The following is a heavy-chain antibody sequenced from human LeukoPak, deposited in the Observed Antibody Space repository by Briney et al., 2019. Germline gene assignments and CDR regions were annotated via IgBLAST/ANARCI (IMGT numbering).Heavy chain of an antibody. V-gene: IGHV4-4*07. CDR2: IYTSGST. J-gene: IGHJ5*02. CDR1: GVSISSYY. CDR3: AREGIVVVPAARSDKFWFDP. D-gene: IGHD2-2*01. Sequence: PSETLSLTCTVSGVSISSYYWSWIRQPAGKGLEWIGRIYTSGSTNYNPSLKSRVTMSVDTSTNQSSLKLSSVTAAATAVYYCAREGIVVVPAARSDKFWFDPWGKGTLVTVSS.